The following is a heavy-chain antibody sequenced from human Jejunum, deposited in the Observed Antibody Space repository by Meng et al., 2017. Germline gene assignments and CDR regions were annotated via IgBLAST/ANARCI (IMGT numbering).Heavy chain of an antibody. Sequence: ESLKIPCAASGFTFSSNAMSWVRQPPGKGLELVSGILSDGGTYYAESVKGRFTISRDKSKNTLYLQMNSLRVEDTAVYYCAKDLHYFSAMDVWGQGTTVTVSS. V-gene: IGHV3-23*01. D-gene: IGHD3-16*01. CDR1: GFTFSSNA. CDR2: ILSDGGT. J-gene: IGHJ6*02. CDR3: AKDLHYFSAMDV.